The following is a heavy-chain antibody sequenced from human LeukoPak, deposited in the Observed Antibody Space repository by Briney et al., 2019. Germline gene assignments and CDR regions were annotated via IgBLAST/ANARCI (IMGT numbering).Heavy chain of an antibody. D-gene: IGHD3-22*01. Sequence: SETLSLTCTVSGYSICSGYYWGWIRQPAGKGLEWIGRIYTSGSTNYNPSLKSRVTISVDTSKNQFSLKLSSVTAADTAVYYCARGILAYYYDSRNWFDPWGQGTLVTVSS. J-gene: IGHJ5*02. CDR3: ARGILAYYYDSRNWFDP. CDR1: GYSICSGYY. V-gene: IGHV4-61*02. CDR2: IYTSGST.